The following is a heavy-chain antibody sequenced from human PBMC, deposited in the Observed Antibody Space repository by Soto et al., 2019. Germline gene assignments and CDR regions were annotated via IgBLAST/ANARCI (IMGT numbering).Heavy chain of an antibody. Sequence: ASVKVSCKASGYTFTSYAMHWVRQAPGQRLEWMGWINAGNGNTKYSQKFQGRVTITRDTSASTAYMELSSLRSEDTAVYYCATPRARDYYDSSGYYYEGPSFDIWGQGTMVTVSS. CDR1: GYTFTSYA. D-gene: IGHD3-22*01. V-gene: IGHV1-3*01. CDR3: ATPRARDYYDSSGYYYEGPSFDI. CDR2: INAGNGNT. J-gene: IGHJ3*02.